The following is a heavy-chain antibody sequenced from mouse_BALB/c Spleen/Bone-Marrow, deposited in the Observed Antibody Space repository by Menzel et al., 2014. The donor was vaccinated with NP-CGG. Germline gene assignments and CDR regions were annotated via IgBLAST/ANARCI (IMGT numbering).Heavy chain of an antibody. Sequence: VQLVESGAELGMPGASVKMSCKASGYTFTDNWIYWVKQRPGQGLEWIGAIDTSDSYTNFNQKFMGKASLTVDASSSTAYMQVSSPTSDDSAVYYCARGGHDFSLDYWGQGTSVSVSS. CDR3: ARGGHDFSLDY. CDR2: IDTSDSYT. J-gene: IGHJ4*01. D-gene: IGHD2-4*01. V-gene: IGHV1-69*01. CDR1: GYTFTDNW.